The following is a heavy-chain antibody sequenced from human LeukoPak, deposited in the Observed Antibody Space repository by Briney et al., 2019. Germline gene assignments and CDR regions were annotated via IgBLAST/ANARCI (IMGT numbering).Heavy chain of an antibody. CDR1: GLTFSSYG. J-gene: IGHJ4*02. CDR3: ARDFDDYGDYLPSYYFDY. Sequence: GGSLRLSCAASGLTFSSYGMHWVRQAPGKGLEWVAVIWYDGSNKYYADSVKGRFTISRDNSKNTLYLQMNSLRAEDTAVYYCARDFDDYGDYLPSYYFDYWGQGTLVTVSS. CDR2: IWYDGSNK. V-gene: IGHV3-33*08. D-gene: IGHD4-17*01.